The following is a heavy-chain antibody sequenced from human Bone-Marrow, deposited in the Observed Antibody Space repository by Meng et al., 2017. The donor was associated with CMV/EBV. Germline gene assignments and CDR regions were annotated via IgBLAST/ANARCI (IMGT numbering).Heavy chain of an antibody. CDR2: ISTSGKTI. CDR1: GFTFNTYE. V-gene: IGHV3-48*03. CDR3: ARRYCSSTSCLIDY. J-gene: IGHJ4*01. D-gene: IGHD2-2*01. Sequence: GESLKISCAASGFTFNTYEMNWVRQAPGKGLEWVSHISTSGKTIYYADSVKGRFTISRDNAKNSLYLQLNSLRAEDTAVYYCARRYCSSTSCLIDYWGHGTLVTVSS.